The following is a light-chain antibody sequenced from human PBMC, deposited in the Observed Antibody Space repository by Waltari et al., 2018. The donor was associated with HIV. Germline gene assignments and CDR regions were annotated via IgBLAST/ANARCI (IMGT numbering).Light chain of an antibody. CDR1: QSVSSNF. Sequence: EVVMTQSPGTLSLSPGERATLSCRASQSVSSNFLSWYQQRPGQAPRLLMHDASTRATGIPGRFSGTGSGTDFILTISSLQPEDSAVYYCQQHYNFPVTFGGGTKVEI. CDR2: DAS. J-gene: IGKJ4*01. CDR3: QQHYNFPVT. V-gene: IGKV3D-7*01.